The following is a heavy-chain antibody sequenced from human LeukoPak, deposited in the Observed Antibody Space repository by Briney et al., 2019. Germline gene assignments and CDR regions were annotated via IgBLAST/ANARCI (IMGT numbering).Heavy chain of an antibody. CDR1: GGSVSSGSYY. CDR2: IYYSGSN. V-gene: IGHV4-61*01. Sequence: PSETLSLTCTVSGGSVSSGSYYWSWIRQPPGKGLEWIGYIYYSGSNNYNPSLKSRVTISVDTSKNQFSLKLSSVTAADTAVYYCAREGSGVYYYGMDVWGQGTTVTVSS. CDR3: AREGSGVYYYGMDV. J-gene: IGHJ6*02.